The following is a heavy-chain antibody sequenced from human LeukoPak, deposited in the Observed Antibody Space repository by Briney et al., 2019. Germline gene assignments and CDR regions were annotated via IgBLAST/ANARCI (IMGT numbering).Heavy chain of an antibody. V-gene: IGHV1-69*01. CDR3: ATRYYYDSSGNLDY. D-gene: IGHD3-22*01. CDR2: IIPIFGTA. CDR1: GGTFSSYA. J-gene: IGHJ4*02. Sequence: ASVKVSCKASGGTFSSYAISWVRQAPGQGLKWMGGIIPIFGTANYAQKFQGRVTITADESTSTAYMELSSLRSEDTAVYYCATRYYYDSSGNLDYWGQGTLVTVSS.